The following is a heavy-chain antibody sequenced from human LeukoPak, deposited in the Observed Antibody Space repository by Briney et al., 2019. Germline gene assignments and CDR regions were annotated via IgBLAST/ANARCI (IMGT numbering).Heavy chain of an antibody. V-gene: IGHV3-23*01. CDR2: ISGSGGST. Sequence: GSLRLSCAASGFTFSSYAMSWVRQAPGKGLEWVSAISGSGGSTYYADSVKGRFTISRDNSKNTLYLQMNSLRAEDTAVYHCAKGEVRAAAGTGFDYWGQGTLATVSS. J-gene: IGHJ4*02. D-gene: IGHD6-13*01. CDR3: AKGEVRAAAGTGFDY. CDR1: GFTFSSYA.